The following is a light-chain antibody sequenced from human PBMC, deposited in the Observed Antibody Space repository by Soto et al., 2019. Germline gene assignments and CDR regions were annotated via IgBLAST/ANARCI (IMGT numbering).Light chain of an antibody. V-gene: IGKV1-39*01. J-gene: IGKJ2*01. CDR2: DAS. CDR1: QTINKN. Sequence: DIQMTQSPTSLSASVGDRVTITCRASQTINKNLNWYRHKLGKAPELIIYDASDSQAGVPSCFSGSGSGTDFTLIISGLQHEDFATYYSHHLYNSPYTFGQGTKLEIK. CDR3: HHLYNSPYT.